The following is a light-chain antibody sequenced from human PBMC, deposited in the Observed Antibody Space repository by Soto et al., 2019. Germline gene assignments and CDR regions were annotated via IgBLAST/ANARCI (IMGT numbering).Light chain of an antibody. CDR2: WAS. J-gene: IGKJ2*01. Sequence: DIVMTQSPDSLAVSLGERATINCKSSQSVLYSSNNRNHLAWYQQKPGQPPKLLFYWASTRESGVPDRFSGSGSGTDFTLPISSLQAEDVAVYYCQQHSSPPFTFCQGTHLEIK. V-gene: IGKV4-1*01. CDR1: QSVLYSSNNRNH. CDR3: QQHSSPPFT.